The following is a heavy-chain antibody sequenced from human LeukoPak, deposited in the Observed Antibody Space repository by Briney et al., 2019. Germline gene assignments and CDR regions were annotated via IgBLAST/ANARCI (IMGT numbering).Heavy chain of an antibody. V-gene: IGHV4-4*07. CDR1: GGSVTTYY. CDR3: ARVYGSRAFDI. Sequence: SETLSLTCTVSGGSVTTYYWSWIRQPAGKGLEWIGRIYTSGSTNYNPSLESRVTLSADTSKNQFSLKMSSVTAADTAVYYCARVYGSRAFDIWGQGTLVTVSS. J-gene: IGHJ3*02. CDR2: IYTSGST. D-gene: IGHD3-10*01.